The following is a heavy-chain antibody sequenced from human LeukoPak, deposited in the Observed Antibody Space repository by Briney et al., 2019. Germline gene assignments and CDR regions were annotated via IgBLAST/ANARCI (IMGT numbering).Heavy chain of an antibody. Sequence: GASVKVSCKASGGTFSSYAIIWVRQAPGQGLEWMGRITPILGIANYAQKFQGRVTITADKSTSTAYMELSSLRSEDTAVYYCARGLTTVYNWFDPWGQGTLVTVSS. V-gene: IGHV1-69*04. CDR1: GGTFSSYA. CDR2: ITPILGIA. D-gene: IGHD4-17*01. CDR3: ARGLTTVYNWFDP. J-gene: IGHJ5*02.